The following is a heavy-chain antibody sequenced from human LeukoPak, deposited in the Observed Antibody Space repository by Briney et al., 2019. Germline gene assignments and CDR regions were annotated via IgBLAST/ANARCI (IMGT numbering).Heavy chain of an antibody. CDR2: INHSGST. V-gene: IGHV4-34*01. J-gene: IGHJ5*02. Sequence: PSETLSLTCAVCGGSFSGYFWSWIRQPPGKGLEWIGEINHSGSTNYNPSLKSRVTISVDTSKNQFSLKLSSVTAADTAVYSCARGLTTVTTFNWFDPWGQGTLVAVSS. CDR1: GGSFSGYF. CDR3: ARGLTTVTTFNWFDP. D-gene: IGHD4-17*01.